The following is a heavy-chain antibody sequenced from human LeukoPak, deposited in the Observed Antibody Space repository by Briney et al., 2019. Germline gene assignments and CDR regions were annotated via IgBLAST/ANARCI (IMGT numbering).Heavy chain of an antibody. J-gene: IGHJ4*02. CDR1: GGSISSGDYY. V-gene: IGHV4-31*03. D-gene: IGHD2-15*01. Sequence: SETLSLTCTVSGGSISSGDYYWRWIPQHPGKGLERIGYIHYSGSTYYNPSLKSRVTISVDTSKKQFSLKLSSVTAADTAVYYCARVGVAAKSSRYFDYWGQGTLVTVSS. CDR2: IHYSGST. CDR3: ARVGVAAKSSRYFDY.